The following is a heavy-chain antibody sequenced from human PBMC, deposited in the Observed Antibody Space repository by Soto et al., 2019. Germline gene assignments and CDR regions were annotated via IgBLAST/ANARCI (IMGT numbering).Heavy chain of an antibody. V-gene: IGHV3-30*18. CDR3: AKDHYYDSSGPSD. J-gene: IGHJ3*01. CDR2: MSYDGSNE. Sequence: QVQLVESGGGVAQPGRSLRLSCAASGFTFSNYGMHWVRQTPGKGLEWVAVMSYDGSNEYYGDSVKGRFTISRDNSKNTLYLQMNSLRADDTAVYYCAKDHYYDSSGPSDWGQGTMVTVSS. D-gene: IGHD3-22*01. CDR1: GFTFSNYG.